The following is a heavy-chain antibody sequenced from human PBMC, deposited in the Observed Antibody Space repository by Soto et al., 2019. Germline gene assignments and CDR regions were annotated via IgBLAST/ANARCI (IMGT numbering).Heavy chain of an antibody. CDR1: GFTFGDYA. Sequence: LRLSCTASGFTFGDYAMSWVRQAPGKGLEWVSFIRSQAYGGTTEYAASVKGRFTISRDASKSIAYLQMNSLKTDDTAVYYCARGSSYSSGWLFDYWGQGDLVTVSS. J-gene: IGHJ4*02. CDR2: IRSQAYGGTT. CDR3: ARGSSYSSGWLFDY. D-gene: IGHD6-19*01. V-gene: IGHV3-49*04.